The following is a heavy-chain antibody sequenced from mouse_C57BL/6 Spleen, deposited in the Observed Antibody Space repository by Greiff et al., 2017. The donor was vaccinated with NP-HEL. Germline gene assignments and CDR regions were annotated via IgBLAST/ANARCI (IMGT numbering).Heavy chain of an antibody. V-gene: IGHV7-3*01. CDR3: ARYPLALDY. CDR2: IRNKANGYTT. J-gene: IGHJ2*01. Sequence: EVKLVESGGGLVQPGGSLSLSCAASGFTFTDYYMSWVRQPPGKALEWLGFIRNKANGYTTEYSASVKGRFTISRDNSQSILYLQMNALRAEDSATYYCARYPLALDYWGQGTTLTVSS. D-gene: IGHD6-1*01. CDR1: GFTFTDYY.